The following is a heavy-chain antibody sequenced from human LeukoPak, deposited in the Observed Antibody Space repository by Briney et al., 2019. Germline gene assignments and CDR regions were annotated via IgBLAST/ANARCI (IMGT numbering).Heavy chain of an antibody. J-gene: IGHJ4*01. CDR2: ISGSGGST. CDR1: GFTFSSYA. D-gene: IGHD2-2*01. V-gene: IGHV3-23*01. Sequence: GGSLRLSCAASGFTFSSYAMSWVRQAPGKGLEWVSAISGSGGSTYYADSVKGRFTISRDNSKNTLYLQMNSLRAEDTAVYYCAKVFPCSSTSCSYYFDYWGQEPWSPSPQ. CDR3: AKVFPCSSTSCSYYFDY.